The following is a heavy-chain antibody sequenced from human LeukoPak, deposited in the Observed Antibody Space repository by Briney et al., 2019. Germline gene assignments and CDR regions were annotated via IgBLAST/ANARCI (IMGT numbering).Heavy chain of an antibody. CDR1: GGSFRGYS. J-gene: IGHJ5*02. Sequence: SETLSLTCAVYGGSFRGYSWTWIRQPPGKGLEWIGEINNSGSTNYNPSLKSRVTISVDTSKNQFSLELSSVTAADTAAYYCARHRRGIMVRGVTSGYNWFDPWGQGTLVTVSS. CDR2: INNSGST. V-gene: IGHV4-34*01. CDR3: ARHRRGIMVRGVTSGYNWFDP. D-gene: IGHD3-10*01.